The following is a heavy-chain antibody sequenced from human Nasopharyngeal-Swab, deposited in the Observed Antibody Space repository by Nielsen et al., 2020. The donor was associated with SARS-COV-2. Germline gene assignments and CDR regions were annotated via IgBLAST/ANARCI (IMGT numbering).Heavy chain of an antibody. CDR2: IPYDGSSN. V-gene: IGHV3-30-3*01. J-gene: IGHJ5*02. CDR3: ARPARRGLNWFDP. CDR1: GFIFSTYA. D-gene: IGHD3-22*01. Sequence: GGSLRLSCAASGFIFSTYAMHWVRQAPGKGLEWVALIPYDGSSNYYAHSVKGRFTISRDNSKNTLYLQMNSLRGEDTAVYYCARPARRGLNWFDPWGQGTLVTVSS.